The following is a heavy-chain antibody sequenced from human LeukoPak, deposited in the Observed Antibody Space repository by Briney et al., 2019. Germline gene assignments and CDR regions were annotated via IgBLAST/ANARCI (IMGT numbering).Heavy chain of an antibody. CDR2: ISGSGSII. D-gene: IGHD2-2*03. CDR3: ARDSGYCNDNNCNHFDY. V-gene: IGHV3-48*04. Sequence: GGSLRLSCAASGFTFSSYSMNWVRQAPGRGLEWVSYISGSGSIIFYADSVKGRFTISRDNAKNSLYLQMNSLRAEDTAVYYCARDSGYCNDNNCNHFDYWGQGTLVTVSS. CDR1: GFTFSSYS. J-gene: IGHJ4*02.